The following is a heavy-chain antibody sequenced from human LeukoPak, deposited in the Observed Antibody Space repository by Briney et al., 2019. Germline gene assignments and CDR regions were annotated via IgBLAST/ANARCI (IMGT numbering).Heavy chain of an antibody. V-gene: IGHV4-59*08. Sequence: SETLSLTCTVSGGSISSNYWSWIRQPPGKGLEWIGYIFYSGSAHYNPSLESRLTISLDTSRNQLSLRLTSVTAADTAVYYCAGQGTSGFYYFDYWGLGTLVTVSS. CDR3: AGQGTSGFYYFDY. J-gene: IGHJ4*02. CDR2: IFYSGSA. CDR1: GGSISSNY. D-gene: IGHD1/OR15-1a*01.